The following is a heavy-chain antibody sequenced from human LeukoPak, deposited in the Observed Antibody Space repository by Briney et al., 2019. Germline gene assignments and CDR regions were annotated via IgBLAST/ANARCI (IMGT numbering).Heavy chain of an antibody. D-gene: IGHD3-10*01. V-gene: IGHV4-39*01. CDR2: IYYSGST. Sequence: KSGGSLRLSCAASGFTVSSNYMSWIRQPPGKGLEWIGSIYYSGSTYYNPSLKSRVTISVDTSKNQFSLKLSSVTAADTAVYYCARAEGLWFGELLPYYYYYGMDVWGQGTTVTVSS. J-gene: IGHJ6*02. CDR1: GFTVSSNY. CDR3: ARAEGLWFGELLPYYYYYGMDV.